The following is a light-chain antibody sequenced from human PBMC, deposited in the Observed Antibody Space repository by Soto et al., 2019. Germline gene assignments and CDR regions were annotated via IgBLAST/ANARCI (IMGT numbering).Light chain of an antibody. Sequence: DIQMTQSPSTLPASVGDRVTITCRASQSINSWLAWYQQKPGKAPRFLIYQASSLQSGVPSRFSGSGFGTEFTLTISNLKPDDFATYYCQQYKSYSTFGQGTKLE. CDR1: QSINSW. V-gene: IGKV1-5*03. CDR2: QAS. CDR3: QQYKSYST. J-gene: IGKJ2*01.